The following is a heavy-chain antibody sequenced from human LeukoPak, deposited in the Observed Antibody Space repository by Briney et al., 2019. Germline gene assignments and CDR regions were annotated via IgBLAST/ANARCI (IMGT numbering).Heavy chain of an antibody. CDR1: GFTFDNAW. CDR3: STGGGTNDY. CDR2: IRSRTAGGTT. D-gene: IGHD2-15*01. J-gene: IGHJ4*02. V-gene: IGHV3-15*01. Sequence: PGGSLGLSCEVSGFTFDNAWMSWVRQAPGKGLEWVGRIRSRTAGGTTDYGAPVKGRFTISRDDSKNTVYLQMNNLKSEDTAIYYCSTGGGTNDYWGQGTLVTASS.